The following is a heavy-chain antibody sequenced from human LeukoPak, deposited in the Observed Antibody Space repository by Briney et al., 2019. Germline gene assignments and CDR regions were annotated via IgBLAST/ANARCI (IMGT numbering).Heavy chain of an antibody. Sequence: ASVKVSCKASGYTFTGYYMHWVRQAPGQGLEWMACINPDSGGTIFAQKFQGRVTMTRDTSITTAYMELSRLTSDDTAVYYCAPTNGWSYYFDYWGQGTLVTVSS. J-gene: IGHJ4*02. CDR1: GYTFTGYY. CDR2: INPDSGGT. D-gene: IGHD6-19*01. V-gene: IGHV1-2*02. CDR3: APTNGWSYYFDY.